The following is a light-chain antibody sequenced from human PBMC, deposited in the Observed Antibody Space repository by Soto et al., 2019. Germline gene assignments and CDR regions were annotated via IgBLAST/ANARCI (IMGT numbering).Light chain of an antibody. CDR1: SSDVGGYDY. CDR2: AVS. CDR3: SSYTSINTLVV. V-gene: IGLV2-14*01. J-gene: IGLJ2*01. Sequence: QSALTQPASVSGSPGQSITISCTGTSSDVGGYDYVSWYQQHPGKAPKLMIYAVSNRPSGVSSRFSGSKSGNAASLTISGLQAKDEADYYCSSYTSINTLVVFGGGTKLTVL.